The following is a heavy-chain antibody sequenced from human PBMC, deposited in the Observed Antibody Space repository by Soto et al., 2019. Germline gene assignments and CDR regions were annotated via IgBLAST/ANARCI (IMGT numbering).Heavy chain of an antibody. J-gene: IGHJ4*02. Sequence: QVQLVQSGAEVKKPGASVKLSCRTSGYTFTHYYIHWVRQAPGLGLEWLAIINPASGSTNYAQDLQGRVTFAVDTSTGTFYMDLSGLRAEDTAFFYGARDLAAGDHWGQGALVTVSS. V-gene: IGHV1-46*03. CDR3: ARDLAAGDH. D-gene: IGHD6-13*01. CDR2: INPASGST. CDR1: GYTFTHYY.